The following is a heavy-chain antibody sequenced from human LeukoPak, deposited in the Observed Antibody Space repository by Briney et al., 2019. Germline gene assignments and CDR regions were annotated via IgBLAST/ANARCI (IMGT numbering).Heavy chain of an antibody. CDR3: AREHRSSKYFDS. CDR2: GLYTGNT. Sequence: SSETLSLTCSVSGGSIAVNHYYWGWIRQPPGKGLEWIGSGLYTGNTYSNPSLRSRVTISVDTSKNEFSLKMNSVTAADTAVYYCAREHRSSKYFDSWGQGALMIVSS. J-gene: IGHJ4*02. CDR1: GGSIAVNHYY. V-gene: IGHV4-39*02. D-gene: IGHD6-6*01.